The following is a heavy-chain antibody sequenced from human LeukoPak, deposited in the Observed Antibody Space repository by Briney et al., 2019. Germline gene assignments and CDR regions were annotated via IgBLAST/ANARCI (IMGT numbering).Heavy chain of an antibody. CDR2: IYSGGST. J-gene: IGHJ5*02. CDR3: AKGAHYYGSGSYNNWFDP. D-gene: IGHD3-10*01. CDR1: GFTVSSNY. Sequence: GGSLRLSCAASGFTVSSNYMSWVRQAPGKGLEWVSVIYSGGSTYYADSVKGRFTVSRDNSKNTLYLQMNSLRAEDTAVYYCAKGAHYYGSGSYNNWFDPWGQGTLVTVSS. V-gene: IGHV3-53*01.